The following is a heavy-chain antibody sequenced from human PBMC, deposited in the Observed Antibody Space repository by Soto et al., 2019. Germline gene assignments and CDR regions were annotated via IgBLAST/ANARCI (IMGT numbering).Heavy chain of an antibody. V-gene: IGHV3-53*01. Sequence: EVQLVESGGALIQPGGSLRLSCAASGFTVSNIYMSWVRQAPGKGLEWVSVIYSGGDTFYADSVKGRFTISRDNSKNTLYLRIISMRTAETAVYYCTGDPWDYWGQGTLVTVSS. CDR3: TGDPWDY. J-gene: IGHJ4*02. CDR1: GFTVSNIY. CDR2: IYSGGDT.